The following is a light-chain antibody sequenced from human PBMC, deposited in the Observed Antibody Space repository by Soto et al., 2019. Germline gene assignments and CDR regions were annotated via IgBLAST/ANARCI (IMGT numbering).Light chain of an antibody. CDR1: QSISTN. CDR2: GAS. J-gene: IGKJ1*01. Sequence: EIVMTQSPATLSVSPGDRATLSCRASQSISTNLAWYQQKPGQAPRLLIYGASTRATGLPARFSGSGSGTEFTLTISSLQSEVFAVYYCQQYNKWPPWTFGQGTKVEI. V-gene: IGKV3-15*01. CDR3: QQYNKWPPWT.